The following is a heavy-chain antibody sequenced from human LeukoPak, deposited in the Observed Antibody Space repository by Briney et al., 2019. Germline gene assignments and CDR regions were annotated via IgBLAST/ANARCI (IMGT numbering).Heavy chain of an antibody. CDR2: ISSTGSTK. D-gene: IGHD1-26*01. CDR3: PRGSEWDLLGSCDR. Sequence: TGGSLRLSCAASGFTFSRYTMNWVRQAPGKGLEWVSYISSTGSTKYYADSVKGRFTISRENAKNSLYLQMNSLRVEDTAVYYCPRGSEWDLLGSCDRWGQGTLVTVSS. CDR1: GFTFSRYT. J-gene: IGHJ5*02. V-gene: IGHV3-48*04.